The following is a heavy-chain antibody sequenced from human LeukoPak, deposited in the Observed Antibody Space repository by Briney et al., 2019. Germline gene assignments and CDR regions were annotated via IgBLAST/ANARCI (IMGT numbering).Heavy chain of an antibody. J-gene: IGHJ3*02. Sequence: SETLSLTCTVSGDSISSSSYYWGWIRPPPGKGLEWIGSIYYSGSTYYNPSLKSRVTISVDTSKNQFSLKLSSVTAADTAVYYCARLRPRPHDAFDIWGQGTKVTVSS. CDR3: ARLRPRPHDAFDI. CDR2: IYYSGST. CDR1: GDSISSSSYY. V-gene: IGHV4-39*01.